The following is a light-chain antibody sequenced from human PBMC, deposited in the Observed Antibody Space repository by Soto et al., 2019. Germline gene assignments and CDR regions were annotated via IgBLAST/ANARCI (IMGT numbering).Light chain of an antibody. CDR1: HSISSY. CDR3: QQSYSTPYT. Sequence: DIQMTQSPSSLSASVGDRVTITCRASHSISSYVNWYQQKPGKAPKLLIYAASSLQSGVPSRFSGSGSGTDFTRTISSLQPEEFETYDGQQSYSTPYTFGQGTKLE. V-gene: IGKV1-39*01. CDR2: AAS. J-gene: IGKJ2*01.